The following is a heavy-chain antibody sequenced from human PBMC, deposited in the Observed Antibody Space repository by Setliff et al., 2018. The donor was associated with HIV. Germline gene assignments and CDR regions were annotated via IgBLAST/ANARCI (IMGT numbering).Heavy chain of an antibody. Sequence: GGSLRLSCAASGLTFGDFWMGWVRQAPGKGLEWIANINEDGNKKYHAGSVWGRFTISRDNAENSLYLQMNSLSAEDTAVYYCARALYLRLGIAVAGLDAFDIWGQGTMVTVSS. CDR3: ARALYLRLGIAVAGLDAFDI. CDR1: GLTFGDFW. V-gene: IGHV3-7*01. D-gene: IGHD6-19*01. J-gene: IGHJ3*02. CDR2: INEDGNKK.